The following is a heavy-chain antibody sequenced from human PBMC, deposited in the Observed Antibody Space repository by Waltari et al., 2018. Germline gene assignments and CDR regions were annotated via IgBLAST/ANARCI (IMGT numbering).Heavy chain of an antibody. J-gene: IGHJ5*02. CDR2: ISGSGGST. CDR1: GFTFSSYA. D-gene: IGHD6-13*01. CDR3: AKDRVAAAGTLGWFDP. V-gene: IGHV3-23*04. Sequence: EVQLVESGGGLVQPGGSLRLSCAASGFTFSSYAMSWVRQAPGKGLEWVSAISGSGGSTYYADSVKGRFTISRDNSKNTLYLQMNSLRAEDTAVYYCAKDRVAAAGTLGWFDPWGQGTLVTVSS.